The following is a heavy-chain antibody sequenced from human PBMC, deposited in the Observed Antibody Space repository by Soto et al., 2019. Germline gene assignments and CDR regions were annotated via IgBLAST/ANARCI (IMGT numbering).Heavy chain of an antibody. CDR2: IVVGSGNT. CDR3: AADRRGGSVSYAEDY. J-gene: IGHJ4*02. CDR1: GFTFTSSA. D-gene: IGHD1-26*01. V-gene: IGHV1-58*01. Sequence: QMQLVQSGPEVKKPGTSVKVSCKASGFTFTSSAVQWVRQARGQRLEWIGWIVVGSGNTNYAQKFQERVTITRDMSTSTAYMELSSLRSEDTAVYYCAADRRGGSVSYAEDYWGQGTLVTVSS.